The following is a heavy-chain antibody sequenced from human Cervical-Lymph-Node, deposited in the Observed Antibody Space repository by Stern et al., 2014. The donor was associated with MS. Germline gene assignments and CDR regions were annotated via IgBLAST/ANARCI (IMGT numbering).Heavy chain of an antibody. V-gene: IGHV3-30*04. J-gene: IGHJ4*02. CDR3: AKGGSGSYLD. CDR2: IAYDGRDK. D-gene: IGHD1-26*01. Sequence: VQLVESGGGVAQPGRSLRLSCAASGFVFRRYALHWVRQAPGQGLEWVSHIAYDGRDKYYTDSVKGRFTDSRDNSNNTVDLEMNSLRLEDTAVYYCAKGGSGSYLDWGQGSLVTVSS. CDR1: GFVFRRYA.